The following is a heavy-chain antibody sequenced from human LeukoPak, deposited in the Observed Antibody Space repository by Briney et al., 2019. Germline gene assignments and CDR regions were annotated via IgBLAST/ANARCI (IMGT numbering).Heavy chain of an antibody. D-gene: IGHD3-10*01. Sequence: GGFLRLSCAASGFTFSDYYMSWIRQAPGKGLEWVSYISSSGSTIHYADSVKGRFTISRDNAKNSLYLQMNSLRAEDTAVYYCATHELKDAFDIWGQGTMVTVSS. V-gene: IGHV3-11*04. CDR3: ATHELKDAFDI. J-gene: IGHJ3*02. CDR2: ISSSGSTI. CDR1: GFTFSDYY.